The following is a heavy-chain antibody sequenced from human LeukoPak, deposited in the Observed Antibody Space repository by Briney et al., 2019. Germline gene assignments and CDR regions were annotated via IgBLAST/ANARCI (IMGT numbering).Heavy chain of an antibody. CDR3: TRAENDYYYYGMDV. J-gene: IGHJ6*02. CDR2: IRSKAYGGTT. V-gene: IGHV3-49*04. D-gene: IGHD2/OR15-2a*01. Sequence: GGSLRLSCAASGFTFSSYAMSWVRQAPGKGLEWVGFIRSKAYGGTTEYAASVKGRFTISRDDSKSIAYLQMNSLKTEDTAVHYCTRAENDYYYYGMDVWGQGTTVTVSS. CDR1: GFTFSSYA.